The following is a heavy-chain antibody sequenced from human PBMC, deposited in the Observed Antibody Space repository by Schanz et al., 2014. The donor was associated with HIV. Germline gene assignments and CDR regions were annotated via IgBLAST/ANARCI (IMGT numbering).Heavy chain of an antibody. D-gene: IGHD2-2*01. CDR1: GGIFSYHA. J-gene: IGHJ3*02. V-gene: IGHV1-69*01. CDR2: IIPIFATP. Sequence: QVQLVQSGAEVKKPGSSVKVSCKASGGIFSYHAINWVRQAPGQGLEWMGGIIPIFATPNYAQKFRDRVKITADESTSTAYMELSSLRSEDTAVYYCARDLSLASSTPTLAFDIWGQGTMVTVSS. CDR3: ARDLSLASSTPTLAFDI.